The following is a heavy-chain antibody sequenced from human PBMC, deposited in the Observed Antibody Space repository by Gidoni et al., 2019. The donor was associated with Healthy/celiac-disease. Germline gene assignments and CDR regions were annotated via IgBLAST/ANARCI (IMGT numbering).Heavy chain of an antibody. J-gene: IGHJ5*02. CDR3: ARSRYETHWFDP. CDR2: INPNSGGT. D-gene: IGHD2-2*01. V-gene: IGHV1-2*02. Sequence: QVQMVQSAAEVKKPGASVKVSCKASGYTFTGYYRHLVRQAPGQGLAWMGWINPNSGGTNYAQKFQGRVTMTRDTSSITAYMELSRLRSDDTAVYDCARSRYETHWFDPWGQGTLVTVSS. CDR1: GYTFTGYY.